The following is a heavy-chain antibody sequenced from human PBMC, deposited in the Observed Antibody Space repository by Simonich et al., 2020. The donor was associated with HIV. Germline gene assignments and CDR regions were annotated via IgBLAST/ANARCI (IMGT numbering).Heavy chain of an antibody. CDR1: GFTFSSYA. Sequence: EVQLLESGGGLVQPGGSLRLSCAASGFTFSSYAMSWVRQAPGKGLKCVSAIRGSGGSTYYADPVKGRFTISRDNSKNTLYLQMNSLRAEDTAVYYCAKDRYYNFWSGYYDYWGQGTLVTVSS. J-gene: IGHJ4*02. V-gene: IGHV3-23*01. CDR3: AKDRYYNFWSGYYDY. CDR2: IRGSGGST. D-gene: IGHD3-3*01.